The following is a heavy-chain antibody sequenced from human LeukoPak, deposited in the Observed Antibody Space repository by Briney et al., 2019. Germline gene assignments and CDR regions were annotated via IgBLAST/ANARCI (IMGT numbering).Heavy chain of an antibody. J-gene: IGHJ4*02. V-gene: IGHV3-48*04. CDR3: AREDGDYQYYFDY. CDR2: ISSSSSTI. D-gene: IGHD4-17*01. CDR1: GFTFSSYS. Sequence: GGSLRLSCAASGFTFSSYSMNWVRQAPGKGLEWVSYISSSSSTIYYADSVKGRFTISRDNAKNSLYLQMNSLRAEDTAVYYCAREDGDYQYYFDYWGQGTLVTASS.